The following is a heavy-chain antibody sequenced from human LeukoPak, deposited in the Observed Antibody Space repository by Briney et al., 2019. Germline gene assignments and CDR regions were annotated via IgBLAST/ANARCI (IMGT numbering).Heavy chain of an antibody. D-gene: IGHD3-10*01. V-gene: IGHV4-39*07. J-gene: IGHJ4*02. CDR1: GGSISSSNYY. Sequence: SETLSLTCTVSGGSISSSNYYWGWIRQPPGKGLEWIGSIYHSGSTYYNPSLKSRVTISVDTSKNQFSLKLSSVTAADTAVYYCARVQGLWFGELSHFDYWGQGTLVTVSS. CDR2: IYHSGST. CDR3: ARVQGLWFGELSHFDY.